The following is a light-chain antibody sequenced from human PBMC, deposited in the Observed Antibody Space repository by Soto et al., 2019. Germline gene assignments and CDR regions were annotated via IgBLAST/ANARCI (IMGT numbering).Light chain of an antibody. J-gene: IGKJ1*01. V-gene: IGKV3-20*01. CDR3: QQYRNSPRT. Sequence: EIVLTQSPSTLSSFPGDRVTLSCRASQYINTRLAWYQHRPGQAPRLLIFSASSRATGIPDRFSGSGSGTDFTLTISRLEPEDFAVYYCQQYRNSPRTFGQGTKVDIK. CDR1: QYINTR. CDR2: SAS.